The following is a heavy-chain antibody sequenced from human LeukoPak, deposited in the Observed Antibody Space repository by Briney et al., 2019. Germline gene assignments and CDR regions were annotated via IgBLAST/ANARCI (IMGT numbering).Heavy chain of an antibody. V-gene: IGHV1-18*01. CDR3: ARTSYDSSGYSSWFDP. CDR1: GYTFTSYG. J-gene: IGHJ5*02. Sequence: ASVKASCKASGYTFTSYGISWVRQAPGQGLEWMGWISAYNGNTNYAQKLQGRVTMTTDTSTSTAYMELRSLRSDDTAVYYCARTSYDSSGYSSWFDPWGQGTLVTVSP. D-gene: IGHD3-22*01. CDR2: ISAYNGNT.